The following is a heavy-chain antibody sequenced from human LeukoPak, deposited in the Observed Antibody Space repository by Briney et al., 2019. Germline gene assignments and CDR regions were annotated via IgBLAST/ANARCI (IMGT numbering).Heavy chain of an antibody. J-gene: IGHJ3*02. V-gene: IGHV1-2*04. CDR3: ARGAELLWFGELLSGDAFDI. Sequence: ASVKASCKASGYTFTGYYMHWVRQAPGQGLEWMGWINPNSGGTNYAQKFQGWVTMTRDTSISTAYMELSRLRSDDTAVYYCARGAELLWFGELLSGDAFDIWGQGTMVTVSS. CDR1: GYTFTGYY. D-gene: IGHD3-10*01. CDR2: INPNSGGT.